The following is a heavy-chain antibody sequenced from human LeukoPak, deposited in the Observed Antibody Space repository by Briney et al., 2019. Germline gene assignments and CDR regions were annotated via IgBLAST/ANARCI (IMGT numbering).Heavy chain of an antibody. J-gene: IGHJ4*02. D-gene: IGHD1-14*01. V-gene: IGHV3-30*03. CDR2: ISYDGSNK. CDR3: ARDKPRSRGFDY. CDR1: GFTFSSYG. Sequence: GRSLRLSCAASGFTFSSYGMHWVRQAPGKGLEWVAVISYDGSNKYYADSVKGRFTISRDNSKNTLYLQMNSLRAEDTAVYYCARDKPRSRGFDYWGQGTLVTVSS.